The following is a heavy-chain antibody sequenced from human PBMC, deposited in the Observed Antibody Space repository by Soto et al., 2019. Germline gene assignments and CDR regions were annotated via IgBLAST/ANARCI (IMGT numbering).Heavy chain of an antibody. CDR2: IIPILGIA. CDR1: GGTFSSYT. Sequence: QVQLVQSGAEVKKPGSSVKVSCKASGGTFSSYTISWVRQAPGQGLEWMGRIIPILGIANYAQKFQGRVTITADKSTSTAYMELSSLRSEDTAVYYCARGIGEAAGTPWFDPWGQGTLVTVSS. CDR3: ARGIGEAAGTPWFDP. J-gene: IGHJ5*02. D-gene: IGHD6-13*01. V-gene: IGHV1-69*02.